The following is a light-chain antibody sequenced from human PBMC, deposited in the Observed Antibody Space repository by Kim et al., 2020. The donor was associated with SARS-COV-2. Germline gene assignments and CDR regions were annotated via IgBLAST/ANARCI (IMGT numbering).Light chain of an antibody. CDR1: QSFSSSY. CDR2: GAS. J-gene: IGKJ2*01. Sequence: LSSGESATLPCRASQSFSSSYLAWYQQKPGQAPRLLIYGASSRATGIPDRFSGSGSGTDFTLTISRLEPEDVAVYYCQQYGSSPYTFGQGTKLEI. CDR3: QQYGSSPYT. V-gene: IGKV3-20*01.